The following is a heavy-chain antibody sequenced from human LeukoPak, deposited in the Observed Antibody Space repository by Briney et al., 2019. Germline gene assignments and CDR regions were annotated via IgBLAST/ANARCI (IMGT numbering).Heavy chain of an antibody. D-gene: IGHD6-13*01. CDR1: GGTFSSYA. V-gene: IGHV1-69*13. CDR3: ARLPLPYSSSPNFDY. Sequence: GASVKVSCKASGGTFSSYAISWVRQAPGQGLEWMGGISPIFGTANYAQKFQGRVTITADESTGTAYMELSSLRSEDTAVYYCARLPLPYSSSPNFDYWGPGTLVTVSS. J-gene: IGHJ4*02. CDR2: ISPIFGTA.